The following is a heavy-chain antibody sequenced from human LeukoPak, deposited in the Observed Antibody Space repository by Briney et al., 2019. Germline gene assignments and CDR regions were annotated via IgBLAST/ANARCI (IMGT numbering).Heavy chain of an antibody. Sequence: ASVTVSCKASGYTFTSYDINWVRLATGQRLEWMGWINPNIGNTGYAQKFQGQVTITNTTSISTAYMQLRSVRSEDTAVYYCARGKSIGSSWQFDYWGQGTLVTVSS. V-gene: IGHV1-8*03. CDR1: GYTFTSYD. CDR3: ARGKSIGSSWQFDY. CDR2: INPNIGNT. J-gene: IGHJ4*02. D-gene: IGHD6-13*01.